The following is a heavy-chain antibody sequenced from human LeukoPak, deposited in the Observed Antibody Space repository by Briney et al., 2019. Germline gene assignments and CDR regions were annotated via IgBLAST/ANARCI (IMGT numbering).Heavy chain of an antibody. J-gene: IGHJ5*02. CDR1: GFTFDDYA. V-gene: IGHV3-43*02. D-gene: IGHD6-13*01. Sequence: GGSLRLSCAASGFTFDDYAMHWVRQAPGKGLEWVSLISGDGSSTYYADSVKGRFTISRDNSKNSLYLQMNSLRTEDTALYYCAKESYSSSFNWFDPWGQGTLVTVSS. CDR3: AKESYSSSFNWFDP. CDR2: ISGDGSST.